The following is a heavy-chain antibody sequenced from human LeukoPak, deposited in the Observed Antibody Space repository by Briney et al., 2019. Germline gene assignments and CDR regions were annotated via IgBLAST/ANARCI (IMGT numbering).Heavy chain of an antibody. CDR3: ARGPYGSGGHTTTDDY. Sequence: ASVKVSCRASGYTFTSYGISWVRQAPGQGLEWMGWISAYNGNTNYAQKLQGRVTMTTDTSTSTAYMELRSLRSDDTAVYYCARGPYGSGGHTTTDDYWGQGTLVTVSS. V-gene: IGHV1-18*01. CDR2: ISAYNGNT. J-gene: IGHJ4*02. CDR1: GYTFTSYG. D-gene: IGHD3-10*01.